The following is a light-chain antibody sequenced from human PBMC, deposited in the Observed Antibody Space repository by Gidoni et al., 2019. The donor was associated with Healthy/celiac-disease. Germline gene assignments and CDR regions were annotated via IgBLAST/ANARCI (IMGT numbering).Light chain of an antibody. CDR1: QSVSSN. V-gene: IGKV3-15*01. J-gene: IGKJ5*01. CDR2: GAS. Sequence: EIVMTQSPATLSVSPGERATLSCRASQSVSSNLAWYQQKPGQAPRLLIYGASTRATGIPARFSGSGSGTEFTLTISAQITHSQSKDFAVYYCQQYNNWPITFGQGTRLEIK. CDR3: QQYNNWPIT.